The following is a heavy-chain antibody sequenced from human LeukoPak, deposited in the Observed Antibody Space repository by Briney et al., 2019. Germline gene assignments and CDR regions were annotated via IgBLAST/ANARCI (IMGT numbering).Heavy chain of an antibody. J-gene: IGHJ4*02. Sequence: SETLSLTCTVSGGSISSYYWSWIRRPAGKGLERIGRIYTSGSTNYNPSLKSRVTMSVDTSKNQFSLKLSSVTAADTAVYYCARIDDGGNSGIFDYWRQGTLVTVSS. CDR1: GGSISSYY. CDR2: IYTSGST. CDR3: ARIDDGGNSGIFDY. V-gene: IGHV4-4*07. D-gene: IGHD4-23*01.